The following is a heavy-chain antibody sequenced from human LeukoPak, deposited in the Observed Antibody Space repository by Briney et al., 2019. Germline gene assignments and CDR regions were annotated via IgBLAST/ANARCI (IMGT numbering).Heavy chain of an antibody. J-gene: IGHJ4*02. Sequence: GSLSLSCAASGFTVSSNYMSWVRQAPGKGLEWVSVIYSGGSTYYADSVKARFTISRDNSKNTLYLQMNSLRAEDTAVYYCARDILTGSIEVWGQGTLVTVSS. V-gene: IGHV3-53*01. CDR3: ARDILTGSIEV. CDR1: GFTVSSNY. CDR2: IYSGGST. D-gene: IGHD3-9*01.